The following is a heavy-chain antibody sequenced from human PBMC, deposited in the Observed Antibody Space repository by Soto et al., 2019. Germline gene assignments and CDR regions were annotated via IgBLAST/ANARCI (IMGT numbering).Heavy chain of an antibody. D-gene: IGHD3-10*01. CDR3: AREGVYDTMVRGVIREFDY. V-gene: IGHV4-30-4*01. CDR2: IYYSGST. J-gene: IGHJ4*02. Sequence: SETLSLTCTVSGGSISSGDYYWSWIRQPPGKGLEWIGYIYYSGSTYYNPSLKSRVTISVDTSKNQFSLKLSSVTAADTAVYYCAREGVYDTMVRGVIREFDYWGQGTLVTVSS. CDR1: GGSISSGDYY.